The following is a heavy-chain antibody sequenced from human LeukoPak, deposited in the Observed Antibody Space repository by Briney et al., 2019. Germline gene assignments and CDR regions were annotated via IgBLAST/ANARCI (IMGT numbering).Heavy chain of an antibody. J-gene: IGHJ4*02. D-gene: IGHD6-19*01. CDR1: GYTLTELS. V-gene: IGHV1-24*01. Sequence: ASVRVFCKVSGYTLTELSMHWVRQAPGKGLEWMGGFDPEDGETIYAQKFQGRVTMTEDTSTDTAYMELSSLRSEDTAVYYCATGGGRVAVAGYFDYWGQGTLVTVSS. CDR2: FDPEDGET. CDR3: ATGGGRVAVAGYFDY.